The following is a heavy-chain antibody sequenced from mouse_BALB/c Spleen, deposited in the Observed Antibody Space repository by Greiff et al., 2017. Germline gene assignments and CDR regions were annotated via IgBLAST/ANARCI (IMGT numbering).Heavy chain of an antibody. CDR1: GYSITSDYA. Sequence: DVQLQESGPGLVKPSQSLSLTCTVTGYSITSDYAWNWIRQFPGNKLEWMGYISYSGSTSYNPSLKSRISITRDTSKNQFFLQLNSVTTEDTATYYCARDSSYYFDYWGQGTTLTVSS. CDR3: ARDSSYYFDY. D-gene: IGHD3-2*01. CDR2: ISYSGST. J-gene: IGHJ2*01. V-gene: IGHV3-2*02.